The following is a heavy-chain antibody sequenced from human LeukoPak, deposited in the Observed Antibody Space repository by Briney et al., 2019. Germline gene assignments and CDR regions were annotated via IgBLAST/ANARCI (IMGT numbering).Heavy chain of an antibody. Sequence: GGSLRLSCAASGFTFSSYGMHWVRQAPGKGLEWVAFIRYDGSNKYYADSVKGRFTISRDNAKNSLYLQMNSLRAEDTAVYYCARDLNGIAARRQDYWGQGTLVTVSS. CDR2: IRYDGSNK. V-gene: IGHV3-30*02. CDR3: ARDLNGIAARRQDY. CDR1: GFTFSSYG. D-gene: IGHD6-6*01. J-gene: IGHJ4*02.